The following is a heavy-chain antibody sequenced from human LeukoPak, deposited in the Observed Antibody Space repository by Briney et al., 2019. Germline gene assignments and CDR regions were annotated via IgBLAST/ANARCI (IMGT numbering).Heavy chain of an antibody. J-gene: IGHJ6*03. D-gene: IGHD4-11*01. CDR1: GGSISSSSYY. CDR3: ARQVYSNYYYYYMDV. Sequence: SETLSLTCTVSGGSISSSSYYWGWIRQPPGKRLEWIGGIYYSGSTYYNPSLKSRVTISVDTSKNQFSLKLSSVTAADTAVYFCARQVYSNYYYYYMDVWGKGTTVTVSS. CDR2: IYYSGST. V-gene: IGHV4-39*01.